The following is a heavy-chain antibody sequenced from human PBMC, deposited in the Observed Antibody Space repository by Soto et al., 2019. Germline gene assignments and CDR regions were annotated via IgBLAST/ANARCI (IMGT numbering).Heavy chain of an antibody. Sequence: SETLSLTCTVSGGSISSGDYYWSWIRQPPGKGLEWIGYIYYSGSTYYNPSPKSRVTISVDTSKNQFSLKLSSVTAADTAVYYCARTIDSYGYFHYWGQGTLVTVSS. CDR3: ARTIDSYGYFHY. J-gene: IGHJ4*02. D-gene: IGHD5-18*01. CDR2: IYYSGST. V-gene: IGHV4-30-4*01. CDR1: GGSISSGDYY.